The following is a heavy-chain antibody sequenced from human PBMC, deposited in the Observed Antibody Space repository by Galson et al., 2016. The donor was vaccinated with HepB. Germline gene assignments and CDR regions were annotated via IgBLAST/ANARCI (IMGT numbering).Heavy chain of an antibody. CDR3: ARDAFPDDACDI. V-gene: IGHV3-23*01. J-gene: IGHJ3*02. Sequence: SLRLSCAATGFTLRTYAMSWVRQGPGKGLEWVSGITGADADTYYADAVKGRFTISRDISKNTLYLQMNSLRAEDTALYYCARDAFPDDACDIWGQGTMVTDSS. CDR2: ITGADADT. D-gene: IGHD3-16*01. CDR1: GFTLRTYA.